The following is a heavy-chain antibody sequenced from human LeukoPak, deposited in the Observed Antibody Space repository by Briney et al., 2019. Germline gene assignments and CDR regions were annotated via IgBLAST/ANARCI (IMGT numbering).Heavy chain of an antibody. V-gene: IGHV1-46*01. D-gene: IGHD3-22*01. CDR2: INPSGGST. CDR3: ARDQDDDYYDSSGYYGRLDY. CDR1: GYTFTSYY. J-gene: IGHJ4*02. Sequence: ASVKVSCKASGYTFTSYYMHWVRQAPGQGLEWMGIINPSGGSTSYAQRFQGRVTMTRDMPTSTVYMELSSLRSEDTAVYYCARDQDDDYYDSSGYYGRLDYWGQGTLVTVSS.